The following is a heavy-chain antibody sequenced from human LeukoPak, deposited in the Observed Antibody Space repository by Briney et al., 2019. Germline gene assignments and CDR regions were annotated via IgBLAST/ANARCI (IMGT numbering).Heavy chain of an antibody. Sequence: GGSLRLSCAASGFTVSSNYMSWVRQAPGKGLEWVSVIYSGGSTYYADSVKGRFTISRDNSKNTLYLQMNSLRAEDTAVYYCARDKGLWFGELTAADAFDIWGQGTMVTVSS. J-gene: IGHJ3*02. D-gene: IGHD3-10*01. CDR2: IYSGGST. CDR1: GFTVSSNY. V-gene: IGHV3-53*01. CDR3: ARDKGLWFGELTAADAFDI.